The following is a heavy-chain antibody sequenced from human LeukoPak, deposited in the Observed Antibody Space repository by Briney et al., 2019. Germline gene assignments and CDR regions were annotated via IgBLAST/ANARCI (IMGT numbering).Heavy chain of an antibody. CDR2: IYYSGRT. J-gene: IGHJ6*03. CDR3: ARGTPLLWFGELLYHFYMDV. V-gene: IGHV4-59*01. CDR1: GGSISSYY. Sequence: SETLSLTCTVSGGSISSYYWRWLRQPPGKGLEWIGYIYYSGRTNYTPSLKSRVTISVDTSKNQFSLTLSSVTAADTAVYYCARGTPLLWFGELLYHFYMDVWGKGTTVTVSS. D-gene: IGHD3-10*01.